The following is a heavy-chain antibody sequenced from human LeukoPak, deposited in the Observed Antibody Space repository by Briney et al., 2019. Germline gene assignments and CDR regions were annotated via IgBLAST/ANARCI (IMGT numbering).Heavy chain of an antibody. Sequence: PSETLSLTCAVSGGSISSSNWWSWVRQPPGKGLEWIGEIYHSGSTNYNPSLKSRVTISVDKSKNQFSLKLSSVTAADTAVYYCANLARPGGHFDWSPIRPDYWGQGTLVTVSS. D-gene: IGHD3-9*01. V-gene: IGHV4-4*02. CDR2: IYHSGST. CDR1: GGSISSSNW. CDR3: ANLARPGGHFDWSPIRPDY. J-gene: IGHJ4*02.